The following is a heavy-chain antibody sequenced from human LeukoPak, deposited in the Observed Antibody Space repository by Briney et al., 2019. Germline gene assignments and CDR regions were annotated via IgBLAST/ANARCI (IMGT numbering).Heavy chain of an antibody. V-gene: IGHV1-24*01. CDR2: FDPEDGET. CDR1: GYTLTELS. Sequence: ASVKVSCKVSGYTLTELSMHWVRQAPGKGLEWMGGFDPEDGETIYAQKFQGRVTMTEDTSTDTAYMELSSLRSEDTAVYYCARESMYYYDSSGYYEFDYWGQGTLVTVSS. J-gene: IGHJ4*02. D-gene: IGHD3-22*01. CDR3: ARESMYYYDSSGYYEFDY.